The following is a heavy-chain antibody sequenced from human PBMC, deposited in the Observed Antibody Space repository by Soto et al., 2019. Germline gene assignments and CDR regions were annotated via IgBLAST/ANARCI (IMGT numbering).Heavy chain of an antibody. CDR2: ISSSSSYI. CDR3: ARDQPGYSYGYGLGY. CDR1: GFTFSNYS. D-gene: IGHD5-18*01. V-gene: IGHV3-21*01. J-gene: IGHJ4*02. Sequence: LTPTCAPSGFTFSNYSMNFVRQVPGKGLEWASTISSSSSYIYYADSVKGRFTISRDNAKNSLYLQMNSLRAEDTAVYYCARDQPGYSYGYGLGYWGQGTLVTVSS.